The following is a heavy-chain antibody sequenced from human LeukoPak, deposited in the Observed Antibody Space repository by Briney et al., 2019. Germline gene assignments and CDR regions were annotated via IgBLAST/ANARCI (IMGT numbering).Heavy chain of an antibody. CDR1: GASISSSRYY. CDR2: VYASGST. D-gene: IGHD3-9*01. CDR3: ARLLYDIPAFDI. J-gene: IGHJ3*02. Sequence: SETLSLTCTVSGASISSSRYYWSWIRQPAGKGLEWIGRVYASGSTNYNPSLKSRVTISVDTSKNQFSLKLSSVTAADTAVYYCARLLYDIPAFDIWGQGTMVTVSS. V-gene: IGHV4-61*02.